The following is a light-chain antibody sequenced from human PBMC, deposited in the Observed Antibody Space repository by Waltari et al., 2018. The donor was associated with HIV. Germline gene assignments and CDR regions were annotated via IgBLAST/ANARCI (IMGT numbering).Light chain of an antibody. V-gene: IGLV2-23*02. Sequence: QSALTQPASASGSPGQSITISCTGTSSDVGSYNLVSWYQQHPGKAPKLMIYEVSKRPSGVSNRFSGSKSGNTASLTISGLQAEDEADYYCCSYAGSYIHAVFGGGTQLTVL. CDR3: CSYAGSYIHAV. J-gene: IGLJ7*01. CDR2: EVS. CDR1: SSDVGSYNL.